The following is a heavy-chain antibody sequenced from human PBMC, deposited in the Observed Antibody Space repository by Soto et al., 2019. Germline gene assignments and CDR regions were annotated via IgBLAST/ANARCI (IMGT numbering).Heavy chain of an antibody. V-gene: IGHV3-11*01. Sequence: GGSLRLSCAASGFTFSDYYMSWIRQAPGKGLEWVSYISSSGSTIYYADSVKGRFTISRDNAKNSLYLQMNSLRAEDTAVYYCARDYDILTGYYPFDIWGQGTMVTVSS. CDR2: ISSSGSTI. D-gene: IGHD3-9*01. CDR1: GFTFSDYY. J-gene: IGHJ3*02. CDR3: ARDYDILTGYYPFDI.